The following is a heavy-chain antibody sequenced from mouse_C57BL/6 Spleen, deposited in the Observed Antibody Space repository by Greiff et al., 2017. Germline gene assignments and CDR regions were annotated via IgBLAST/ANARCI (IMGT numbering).Heavy chain of an antibody. Sequence: VQLQQSGAELARPGASVKLSCKASGYTFTSYGISWVKQRTGQGLEWIGEIYPRSGNTYYNEKFKGKATLTADKSSSTAYMELRSLTSEDSAVYFCARFSFTTVVATRDYWGQGTTLTVSS. CDR2: IYPRSGNT. CDR3: ARFSFTTVVATRDY. CDR1: GYTFTSYG. V-gene: IGHV1-81*01. J-gene: IGHJ2*01. D-gene: IGHD1-1*01.